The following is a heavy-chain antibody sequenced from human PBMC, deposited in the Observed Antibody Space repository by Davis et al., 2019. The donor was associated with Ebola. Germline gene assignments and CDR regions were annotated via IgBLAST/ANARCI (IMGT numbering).Heavy chain of an antibody. V-gene: IGHV4-31*03. Sequence: SETLSLTCTVSGGSISSGGYYWSWIRQHPGKGLEWIGYIYYSGSTYYNPSLKSRVTISVDTSKNQFSLKLSSVTAADTAVYYCARGRYWGARDAFDIWGQGTMVTVSS. D-gene: IGHD7-27*01. J-gene: IGHJ3*02. CDR3: ARGRYWGARDAFDI. CDR1: GGSISSGGYY. CDR2: IYYSGST.